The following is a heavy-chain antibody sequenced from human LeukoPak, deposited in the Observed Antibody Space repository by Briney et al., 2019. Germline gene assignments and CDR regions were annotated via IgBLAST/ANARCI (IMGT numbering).Heavy chain of an antibody. D-gene: IGHD3-3*01. J-gene: IGHJ6*03. CDR3: ARGDFCSKSNCYLRPMDV. V-gene: IGHV4-59*01. CDR1: GGSISDYY. Sequence: SETLSLTCTVSGGSISDYYWNWVRQPPGKGLEGIGYIYYSGSTTYNPSLNTRVTMSVHTAKNQFSLKLRSVTAADTAVYYCARGDFCSKSNCYLRPMDVWGKGTTVTVSS. CDR2: IYYSGST.